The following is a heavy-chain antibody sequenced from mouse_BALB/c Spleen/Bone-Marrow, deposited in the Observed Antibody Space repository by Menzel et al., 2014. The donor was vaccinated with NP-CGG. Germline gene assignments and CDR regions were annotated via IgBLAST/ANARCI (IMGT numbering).Heavy chain of an antibody. CDR2: SYPGSGSL. Sequence: IGGSYPGSGSLKYNEKFKDKASLTADKSSSTVYMELSRLTSEDSAVYFCARHEERFITTAAWFAYWGQGTLVTVSA. V-gene: IGHV1-62-2*01. D-gene: IGHD1-2*01. CDR3: ARHEERFITTAAWFAY. J-gene: IGHJ3*01.